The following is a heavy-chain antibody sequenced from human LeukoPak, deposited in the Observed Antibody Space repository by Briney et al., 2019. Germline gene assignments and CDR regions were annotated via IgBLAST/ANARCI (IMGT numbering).Heavy chain of an antibody. Sequence: PSETLSLTCTVSGGSISSGGYYWSWIRQHPGKGLEWIGYIYYSGSTHYNPSLKSRVTISVDTSKNQFSLKLSSVTAADTAVYYCARVVRHYYDSSGHSYFDYWGQGTLVTVSS. CDR1: GGSISSGGYY. J-gene: IGHJ4*02. V-gene: IGHV4-31*03. CDR3: ARVVRHYYDSSGHSYFDY. CDR2: IYYSGST. D-gene: IGHD3-22*01.